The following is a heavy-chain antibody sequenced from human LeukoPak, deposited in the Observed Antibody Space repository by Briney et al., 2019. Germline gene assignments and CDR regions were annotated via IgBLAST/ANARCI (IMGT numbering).Heavy chain of an antibody. CDR1: GFTFDNYA. V-gene: IGHV3-9*01. D-gene: IGHD3-10*01. CDR3: AKDMNSYGSGSSYNPWGPFDS. J-gene: IGHJ4*02. Sequence: HPGGSLRLSCAASGFTFDNYAMHWVRQAPGKGLEWVSGIAWNSGNTGFADSVKGRFTVSRDNAENYLYLEMNSLTPEDKVFYFCAKDMNSYGSGSSYNPWGPFDSWGQGTLVTVSS. CDR2: IAWNSGNT.